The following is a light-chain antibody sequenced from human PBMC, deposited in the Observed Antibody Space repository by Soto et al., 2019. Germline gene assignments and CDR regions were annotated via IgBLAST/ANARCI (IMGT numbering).Light chain of an antibody. V-gene: IGKV1-39*01. J-gene: IGKJ4*01. Sequence: DIQMTQSPSSLSASVGDRVTITCRASQYISRYLNWYQKKPGKAPKLLIYDASSLQSGVPPRFSGSGFGTDFSLTISSLQPEDFATYYCQQSFASPPLTFGGGTKVEIK. CDR1: QYISRY. CDR2: DAS. CDR3: QQSFASPPLT.